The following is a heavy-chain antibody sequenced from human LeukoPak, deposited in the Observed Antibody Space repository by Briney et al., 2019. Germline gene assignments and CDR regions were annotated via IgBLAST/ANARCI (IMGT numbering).Heavy chain of an antibody. CDR2: MNPNSGNT. Sequence: ASVNVSCKASGYTFTSYDINWVRQATGQGLEWMGWMNPNSGNTGYAQKFQGRVTMTRNTSISTAYMELSSLRSEDTAVYYCARGPDNWMMGRLYYYYGMDVWGQGTTVTVSS. D-gene: IGHD1-20*01. CDR1: GYTFTSYD. V-gene: IGHV1-8*01. J-gene: IGHJ6*02. CDR3: ARGPDNWMMGRLYYYYGMDV.